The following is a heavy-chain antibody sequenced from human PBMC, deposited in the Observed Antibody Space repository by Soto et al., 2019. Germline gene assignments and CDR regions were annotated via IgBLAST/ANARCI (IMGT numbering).Heavy chain of an antibody. CDR1: RVAFSKFI. V-gene: IGHV1-69*13. Sequence: ASVKVSCKASRVAFSKFIVTWVRQAPGLGLEWVGGIIPIFGTANYAQKFQGRVTITADESTSTSYMEVNNLRSEDTAVYYCAKVRYSSPMGYYYGMDVWGQGTMGTVS. CDR2: IIPIFGTA. D-gene: IGHD6-19*01. J-gene: IGHJ6*02. CDR3: AKVRYSSPMGYYYGMDV.